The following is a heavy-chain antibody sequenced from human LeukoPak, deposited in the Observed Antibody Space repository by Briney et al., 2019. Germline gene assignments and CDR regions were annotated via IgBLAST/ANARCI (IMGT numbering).Heavy chain of an antibody. J-gene: IGHJ4*02. Sequence: ASVKVSCKASGYTFTGYYMHWVRQAPGQGLEWMGWINPNSGGTNYAQKFQGRVTMTRDTSISTAYMELSRLRSDDTAVYYCATPGGLDSNYIFDYWGQGTLVTLSS. D-gene: IGHD4-11*01. CDR2: INPNSGGT. CDR3: ATPGGLDSNYIFDY. CDR1: GYTFTGYY. V-gene: IGHV1-2*02.